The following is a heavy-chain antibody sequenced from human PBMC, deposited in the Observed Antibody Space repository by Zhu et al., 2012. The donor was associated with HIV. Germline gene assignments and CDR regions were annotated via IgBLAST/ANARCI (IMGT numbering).Heavy chain of an antibody. V-gene: IGHV4-38-2*02. CDR2: LHHSGST. Sequence: QVQLQESGPGLVKPSETLSLTCTVSGHSINRDFYWGWIRQPPGKGLEWIGSLHHSGSTSYNPSLRSRLTISRDTSKNQFSFNLTSVTAADTAVYYCARGGNWFDLWGQGALVTVS. J-gene: IGHJ5*02. CDR3: ARGGNWFDL. D-gene: IGHD4-23*01. CDR1: GHSINRDFY.